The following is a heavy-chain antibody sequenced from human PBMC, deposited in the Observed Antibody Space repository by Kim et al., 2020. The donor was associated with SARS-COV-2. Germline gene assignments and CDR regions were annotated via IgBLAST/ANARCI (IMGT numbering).Heavy chain of an antibody. CDR3: ARGALSLEWLNYYYYYGMDV. J-gene: IGHJ6*02. D-gene: IGHD3-3*01. CDR1: GGSVSSGSYY. V-gene: IGHV4-61*01. CDR2: IYYSGST. Sequence: SETLSLTCTVSGGSVSSGSYYWSWIRQPPGKGLEWIGYIYYSGSTNYNPSLKSRVTISVDTSKNQFSLKLSSVTAADTAVYYCARGALSLEWLNYYYYYGMDVWGQGTTVTVSS.